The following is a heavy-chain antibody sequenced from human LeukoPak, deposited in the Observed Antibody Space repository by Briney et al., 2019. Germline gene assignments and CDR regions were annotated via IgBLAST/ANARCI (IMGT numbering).Heavy chain of an antibody. Sequence: SETLSLTCTVSGGSISSYYWSWIRQPPGKGLGWIGYIYYSGSTNYNPSLKSRVTISVDTSKNQFSLKLSSVTAADTAVYYCARAVTNLPYYYYMDVWGKGTTVTVSS. D-gene: IGHD4-11*01. J-gene: IGHJ6*03. V-gene: IGHV4-59*01. CDR1: GGSISSYY. CDR3: ARAVTNLPYYYYMDV. CDR2: IYYSGST.